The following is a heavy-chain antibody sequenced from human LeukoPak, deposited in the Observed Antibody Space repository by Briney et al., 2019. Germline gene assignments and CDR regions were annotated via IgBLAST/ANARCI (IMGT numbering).Heavy chain of an antibody. CDR1: GFTFSSYA. J-gene: IGHJ4*02. Sequence: GGSLRLSCAASGFTFSSYALHWVRQAPGKGLEWVAVISYDGSNKYYADSVKGRFTISRDNSKNTLYLQMNSLRAEDTAVYYCAREGYNWNDGGNFDYWGQGTLVTVSS. CDR2: ISYDGSNK. D-gene: IGHD1-1*01. V-gene: IGHV3-30-3*01. CDR3: AREGYNWNDGGNFDY.